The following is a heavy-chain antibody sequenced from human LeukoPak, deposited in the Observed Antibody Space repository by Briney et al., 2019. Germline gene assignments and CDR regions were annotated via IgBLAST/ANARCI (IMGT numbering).Heavy chain of an antibody. J-gene: IGHJ5*02. D-gene: IGHD2-2*01. Sequence: GGSLRLSCAASGFTFSSYWMSWVRQAPGKGLEWVANIKQDGSEKYYVDSVKGRFTMSRDNAKNSLYLQMNSLRAEDTAVYYCARLLAGHCSSTSCYDPPRPNWFDPWGQGTLVTVSS. CDR1: GFTFSSYW. V-gene: IGHV3-7*01. CDR3: ARLLAGHCSSTSCYDPPRPNWFDP. CDR2: IKQDGSEK.